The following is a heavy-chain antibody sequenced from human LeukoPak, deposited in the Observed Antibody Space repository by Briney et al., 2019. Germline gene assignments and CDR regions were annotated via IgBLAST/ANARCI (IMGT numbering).Heavy chain of an antibody. CDR2: IIPIFGAA. V-gene: IGHV1-69*13. D-gene: IGHD2-2*01. CDR3: ARDLGNYCSSTSCSYT. CDR1: GGTLSSSD. J-gene: IGHJ4*02. Sequence: ASVKVSCKASGGTLSSSDIRWVRQAPGQGLEWMGGIIPIFGAANYAQKFQGRVTITADESTSTAYMELSSLRSEDTAVYYCARDLGNYCSSTSCSYTWGQGTLVTVSS.